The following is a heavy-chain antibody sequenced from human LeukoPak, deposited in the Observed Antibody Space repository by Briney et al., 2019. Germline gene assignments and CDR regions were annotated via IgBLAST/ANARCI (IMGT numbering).Heavy chain of an antibody. Sequence: PGESLKISCKGSGYSFIHFWIGWVRQMPGKGLEWMGIIYPGDSDTRYSPSFQGQVTISADRSISTAYLQWSSLEASDTAMYYCASVVAAIYWGQGTLVTVSS. CDR3: ASVVAAIY. J-gene: IGHJ4*02. CDR1: GYSFIHFW. CDR2: IYPGDSDT. D-gene: IGHD2-15*01. V-gene: IGHV5-51*01.